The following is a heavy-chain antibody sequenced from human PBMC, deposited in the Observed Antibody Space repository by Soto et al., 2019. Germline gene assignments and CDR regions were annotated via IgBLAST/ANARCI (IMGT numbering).Heavy chain of an antibody. CDR1: GFTFSSYA. Sequence: GGSLRLSCAASGFTFSSYAMHWVRQAPGKGLEWVAVISYDGSNKYYADSVKGRFTISRDNSKNTLYLQMNSLRAEDTAVYYCARDLWRYCSGGSCYQPIYYYYYGMDVWGQGTTVTVSS. V-gene: IGHV3-30-3*01. J-gene: IGHJ6*02. CDR2: ISYDGSNK. D-gene: IGHD2-15*01. CDR3: ARDLWRYCSGGSCYQPIYYYYYGMDV.